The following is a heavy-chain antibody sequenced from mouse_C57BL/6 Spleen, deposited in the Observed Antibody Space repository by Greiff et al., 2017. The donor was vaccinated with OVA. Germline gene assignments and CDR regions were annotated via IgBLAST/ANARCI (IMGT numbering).Heavy chain of an antibody. D-gene: IGHD1-1*01. J-gene: IGHJ3*01. CDR3: ARTGSSYEGWFAC. V-gene: IGHV5-17*01. CDR2: ISSGSSTI. Sequence: DVHLVESGGGLVKPGGSLKLSCAASGFTFSDYGMHWVRQAPEKGLEWVAYISSGSSTIYYADTVKGRFTISRDNAKNTLFLQMTSLRSEDTAMYYWARTGSSYEGWFACWGQGTLVTVSA. CDR1: GFTFSDYG.